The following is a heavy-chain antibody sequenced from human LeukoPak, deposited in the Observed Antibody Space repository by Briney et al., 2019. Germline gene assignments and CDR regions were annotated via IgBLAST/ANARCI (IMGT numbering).Heavy chain of an antibody. V-gene: IGHV4-59*11. CDR2: IDYSVST. Sequence: SETLSLTCTVSGGSISSHYGSWIRQPAGKGLEWMGCIDYSVSTNYNPSLKSRVTISVDTSKNQFSLKLSSVTAAATAVDYCARGPPVYDFWSGYSTNTYFDHWGQGTLVTVSS. D-gene: IGHD3-3*01. CDR1: GGSISSHY. CDR3: ARGPPVYDFWSGYSTNTYFDH. J-gene: IGHJ4*02.